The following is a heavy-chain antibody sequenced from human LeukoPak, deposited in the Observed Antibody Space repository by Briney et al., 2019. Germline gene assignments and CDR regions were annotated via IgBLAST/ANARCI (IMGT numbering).Heavy chain of an antibody. Sequence: GRSLCPSCAASGFTLSSFSMNWVRQAPGEGLEWGSYISSSSSTIYYTDSVRGRFTISRDNAKNSLYLQMNSLRDEDPAVYYCAREGATTFDYWGQGALVTVSS. J-gene: IGHJ4*02. CDR3: AREGATTFDY. D-gene: IGHD1-26*01. V-gene: IGHV3-48*02. CDR2: ISSSSSTI. CDR1: GFTLSSFS.